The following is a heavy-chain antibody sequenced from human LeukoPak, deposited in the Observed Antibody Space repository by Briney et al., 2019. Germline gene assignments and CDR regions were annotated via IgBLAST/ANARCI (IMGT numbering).Heavy chain of an antibody. J-gene: IGHJ6*04. V-gene: IGHV3-48*04. CDR1: GFTFSSYS. CDR2: ISIRCSTI. Sequence: GGCLRLSCAASGFTFSSYSMNCVREARGRGLEGVSYISIRCSTIHYADSAKGRFPISRHNAKNSLYLQMDSLKAEDTAVYYCAELGINMIGGVWGKGTTVTISS. D-gene: IGHD3-10*02. CDR3: AELGINMIGGV.